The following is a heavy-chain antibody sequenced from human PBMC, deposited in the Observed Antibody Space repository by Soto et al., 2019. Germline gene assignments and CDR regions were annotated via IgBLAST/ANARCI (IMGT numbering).Heavy chain of an antibody. V-gene: IGHV3-33*01. CDR2: IWYDGSNK. CDR1: GFIFSNHG. Sequence: SGGSLRLSCAASGFIFSNHGMHWVRQAPGKGLEWVAVIWYDGSNKYYAESVKGRFTISKDNSKNTLYLQMNSLRAEDTSVYYCARDLGHFHGSGSYCSPWGQGTLVTVSS. D-gene: IGHD3-10*01. J-gene: IGHJ5*02. CDR3: ARDLGHFHGSGSYCSP.